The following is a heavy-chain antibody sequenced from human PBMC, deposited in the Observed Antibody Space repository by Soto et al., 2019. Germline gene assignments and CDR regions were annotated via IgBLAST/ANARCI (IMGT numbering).Heavy chain of an antibody. Sequence: QVQLQESGPGLVKPSETLSLTCTVSGGSVSGGSYCWSWIRQPPGKGLECIGYVYNSGSTTYNPSLPRRATIPVDTSKNQSSLGLSSVTAADPAVYYCARVPSTTYFDLWGRGTLVTVSS. D-gene: IGHD6-6*01. CDR1: GGSVSGGSYC. V-gene: IGHV4-61*01. CDR2: VYNSGST. CDR3: ARVPSTTYFDL. J-gene: IGHJ2*01.